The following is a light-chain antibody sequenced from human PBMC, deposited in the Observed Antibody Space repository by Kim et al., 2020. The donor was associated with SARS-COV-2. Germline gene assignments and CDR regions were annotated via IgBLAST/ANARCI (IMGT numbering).Light chain of an antibody. CDR1: QSVSTN. J-gene: IGKJ5*01. CDR2: GAS. V-gene: IGKV3-15*01. Sequence: VAPGERATLSCRASQSVSTNLAWYQQKRGQAPRLLIYGASTRATGFPARFSGSGSGTEFTLTISSLQSEDFAVYYCQQYNNWPQLFGQGTRLEIK. CDR3: QQYNNWPQL.